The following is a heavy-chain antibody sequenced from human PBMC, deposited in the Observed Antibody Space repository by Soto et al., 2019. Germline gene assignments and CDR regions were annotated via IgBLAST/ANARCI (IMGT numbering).Heavy chain of an antibody. V-gene: IGHV1-18*01. J-gene: IGHJ4*02. D-gene: IGHD3-22*01. CDR1: GYTFTSYG. CDR3: ARTRGDRRGGYYYYFDY. CDR2: ISAYNGNT. Sequence: ASVKVSCKASGYTFTSYGISWVRQAPGQGLEWMGWISAYNGNTNYAQKLQGRVTMTTDTSTSTAYMELRSLRSDDTAVYYCARTRGDRRGGYYYYFDYWGQGTLVTVSS.